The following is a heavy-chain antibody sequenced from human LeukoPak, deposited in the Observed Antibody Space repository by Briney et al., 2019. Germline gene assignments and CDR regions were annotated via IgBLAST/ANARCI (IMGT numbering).Heavy chain of an antibody. CDR2: IYPGDSDT. CDR1: GDSFTNYW. CDR3: ASHSRSAYTYGIDY. Sequence: GESLKISCEVSGDSFTNYWIGWVRQMPGKGLEWMAIIYPGDSDTRYSPSFQGQVTISADKSITTAYLQWSSLKASDTAIYCCASHSRSAYTYGIDYWGQGTLVTVSS. D-gene: IGHD5-24*01. J-gene: IGHJ4*02. V-gene: IGHV5-51*01.